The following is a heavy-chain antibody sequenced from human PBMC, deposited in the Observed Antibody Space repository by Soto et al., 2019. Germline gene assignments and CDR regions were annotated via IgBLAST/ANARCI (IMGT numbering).Heavy chain of an antibody. CDR1: GGSFSSYA. CDR2: IIPIFGTA. Sequence: GXSVKVSCKASGGSFSSYAISWVRQAPGQGLEWMGGIIPIFGTANYAQKFQGRVTITADESTSTAYMELSSLRSEYTAVYYCAGPATVTFHDAFDIWGQGTMVTVSS. V-gene: IGHV1-69*13. CDR3: AGPATVTFHDAFDI. D-gene: IGHD4-4*01. J-gene: IGHJ3*02.